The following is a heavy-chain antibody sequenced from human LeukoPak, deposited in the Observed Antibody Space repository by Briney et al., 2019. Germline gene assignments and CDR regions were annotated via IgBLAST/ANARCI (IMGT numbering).Heavy chain of an antibody. CDR1: GFIFNEYF. CDR2: IKQDGREK. Sequence: GGSLRLSCAASGFIFNEYFMGWVRQAPGKGLEWVANIKQDGREKYHVDSVKGRFTISRDNAKNPLYLQMNSLRAEDTAMYYCARGAGVFDYWGQGTLVTVSS. CDR3: ARGAGVFDY. J-gene: IGHJ4*02. D-gene: IGHD3-10*01. V-gene: IGHV3-7*01.